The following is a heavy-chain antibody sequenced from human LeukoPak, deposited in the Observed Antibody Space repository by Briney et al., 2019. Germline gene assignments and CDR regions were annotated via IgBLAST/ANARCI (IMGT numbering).Heavy chain of an antibody. CDR3: ANSLSYRSPPPFDY. CDR2: IYWNDDK. D-gene: IGHD6-13*01. Sequence: SGPTLVKPTQTLTLTCTFSGFSLSTSGVGGGWIRQPPGKALEWLALIYWNDDKRYSPSLKSRLTITKDTSKNQVVITMTNMAPVDTATYYCANSLSYRSPPPFDYWGQGTLVTVSS. J-gene: IGHJ4*02. CDR1: GFSLSTSGVG. V-gene: IGHV2-5*01.